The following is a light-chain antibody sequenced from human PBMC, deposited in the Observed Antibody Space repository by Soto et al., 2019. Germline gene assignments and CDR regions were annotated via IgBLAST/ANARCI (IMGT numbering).Light chain of an antibody. CDR3: QQYGSSPHT. CDR2: GAS. J-gene: IGKJ2*01. V-gene: IGKV3-20*01. CDR1: QSVSSSY. Sequence: EIVLTQSPGTLSLSPGERATLFCRASQSVSSSYLAWYQHKPGQAPRLLIYGASSRATGIADRFSGSGSGTDFTLTISRLEPEDFAVYYCQQYGSSPHTFGQGTKLEIK.